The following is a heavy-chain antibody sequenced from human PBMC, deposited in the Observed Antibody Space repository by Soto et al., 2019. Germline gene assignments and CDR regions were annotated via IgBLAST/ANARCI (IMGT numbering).Heavy chain of an antibody. CDR1: GFTFSSYW. V-gene: IGHV3-7*03. CDR2: IKQDGSEK. D-gene: IGHD6-19*01. Sequence: GGSLRLSCAASGFTFSSYWMSWVRQAPGKGLEWVANIKQDGSEKYYLDSVKGRFTISRDNAKNSLYLQMNSLRAEVTAVYYCARDGQQWLTDAFDIWGQGTMVTVSS. J-gene: IGHJ3*02. CDR3: ARDGQQWLTDAFDI.